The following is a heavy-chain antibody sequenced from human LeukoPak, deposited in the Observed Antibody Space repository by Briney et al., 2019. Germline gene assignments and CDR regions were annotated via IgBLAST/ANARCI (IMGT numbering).Heavy chain of an antibody. D-gene: IGHD2-15*01. CDR1: GFTFSSSA. Sequence: GGSLRLSCAASGFTFSSSAMSWVRQAPGKGLEWVSAIRNNGGYTYYEDSVQGRFTISRDNSKSTLCLQMNSLRAEDTAVYYCAKQLGYCSDGSCYFPYWGQGTLVTVSS. CDR3: AKQLGYCSDGSCYFPY. V-gene: IGHV3-23*01. CDR2: IRNNGGYT. J-gene: IGHJ4*02.